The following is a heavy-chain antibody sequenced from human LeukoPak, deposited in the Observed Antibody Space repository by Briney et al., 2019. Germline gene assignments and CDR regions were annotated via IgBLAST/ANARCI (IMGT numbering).Heavy chain of an antibody. V-gene: IGHV3-23*01. J-gene: IGHJ4*02. Sequence: PGGSLRLSCAASGFTFGSYAMSWVRQAPGKGLEWVSAISGSGGSTYYADSVKGRFTISRDNSKNTLYLQMNSLRAEDTAVYYCAKDQLELLSGDYWGQGTLVTVSS. D-gene: IGHD1-7*01. CDR1: GFTFGSYA. CDR2: ISGSGGST. CDR3: AKDQLELLSGDY.